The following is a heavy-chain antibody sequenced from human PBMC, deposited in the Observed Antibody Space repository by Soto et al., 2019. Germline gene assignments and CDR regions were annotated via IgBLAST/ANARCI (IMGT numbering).Heavy chain of an antibody. Sequence: QVHLVQSGAEVKKPGSSVKVSCQASGSTFSSYTVSWVRQAPGQGLEWMGRIIPVLGVTNYAPKFKGRVTLTAEKSKTTAYMDLTRLRSGDTAVYYCARRRYCGADCYSKYYYGMDVWGQGTTVTVSS. CDR3: ARRRYCGADCYSKYYYGMDV. J-gene: IGHJ6*02. D-gene: IGHD2-21*02. CDR1: GSTFSSYT. CDR2: IIPVLGVT. V-gene: IGHV1-69*02.